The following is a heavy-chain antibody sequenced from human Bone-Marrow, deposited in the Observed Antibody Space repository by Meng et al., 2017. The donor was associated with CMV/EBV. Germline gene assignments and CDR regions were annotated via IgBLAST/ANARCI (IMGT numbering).Heavy chain of an antibody. CDR2: ISCSSSYI. J-gene: IGHJ6*02. Sequence: GESLKISCAASGFTFHSYSMNWVRQAPGKGLEWVSSISCSSSYIYYADSVKGRFTISRDNAKNSRYLQMNSLRAEDTAVYYCARDQGGSSTRCYIYHARCGDGRDVWGQGTTVTVSS. V-gene: IGHV3-21*01. CDR1: GFTFHSYS. D-gene: IGHD2-2*02. CDR3: ARDQGGSSTRCYIYHARCGDGRDV.